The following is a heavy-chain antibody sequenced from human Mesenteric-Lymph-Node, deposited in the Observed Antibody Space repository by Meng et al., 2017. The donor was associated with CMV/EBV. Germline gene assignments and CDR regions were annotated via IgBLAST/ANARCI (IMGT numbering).Heavy chain of an antibody. CDR1: GYNFNSHW. J-gene: IGHJ4*02. CDR3: ARQSPYNWDTYYFDY. D-gene: IGHD1/OR15-1a*01. V-gene: IGHV5-51*01. CDR2: IYPGDSDT. Sequence: SGYNFNSHWLGRVRQMPGKGLEWMGFIYPGDSDTRYSPSFQGQVTISADKSISTAYLQWSSLQAPDTAMYYCARQSPYNWDTYYFDYWGQGTLVTVSS.